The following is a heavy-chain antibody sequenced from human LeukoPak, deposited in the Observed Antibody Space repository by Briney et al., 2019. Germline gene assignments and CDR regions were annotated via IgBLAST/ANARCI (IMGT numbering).Heavy chain of an antibody. V-gene: IGHV3-48*02. D-gene: IGHD2-21*02. CDR2: ISSRSGTI. J-gene: IGHJ4*02. Sequence: GGSLRLSCAASGFSLITYTVNWVRKGPGKGLEWVSSISSRSGTIYYADSVKGRFTISRDNAKNSLYLQMNSLRDEDTAVYYCARPPAGGGDYLDAVGYWGQGTLVTVSS. CDR1: GFSLITYT. CDR3: ARPPAGGGDYLDAVGY.